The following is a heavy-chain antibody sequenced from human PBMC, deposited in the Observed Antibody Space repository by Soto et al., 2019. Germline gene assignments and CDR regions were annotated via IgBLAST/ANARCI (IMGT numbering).Heavy chain of an antibody. CDR1: GFSLSTSGVG. CDR3: AHALRGGDFDY. J-gene: IGHJ4*02. Sequence: QITLKESGPTLVKPTQTLTLTCTFSGFSLSTSGVGVGWIRQPPGKALEWLALIYWDDDKRYSPSLKSRLTITKDTSKNQVVLTMTNIDPVDTATYYCAHALRGGDFDYWGQGTLVTVSS. D-gene: IGHD3-10*01. V-gene: IGHV2-5*02. CDR2: IYWDDDK.